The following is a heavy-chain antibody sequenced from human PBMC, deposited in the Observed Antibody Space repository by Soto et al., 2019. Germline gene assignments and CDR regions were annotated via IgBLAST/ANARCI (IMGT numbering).Heavy chain of an antibody. CDR3: ARDIPPRTYCGGDCYPGLDY. V-gene: IGHV1-3*01. CDR2: INAGNGNT. Sequence: QVQLVQSGAEVKKPGASVKVSCKASGYTFTSYAMHWVRQAPGQRLEWMGWINAGNGNTKYSQKFQGRVTITRDTSASTAYMELSSLRSEDTAVYYCARDIPPRTYCGGDCYPGLDYWGQGTLVTVSS. CDR1: GYTFTSYA. D-gene: IGHD2-21*02. J-gene: IGHJ4*02.